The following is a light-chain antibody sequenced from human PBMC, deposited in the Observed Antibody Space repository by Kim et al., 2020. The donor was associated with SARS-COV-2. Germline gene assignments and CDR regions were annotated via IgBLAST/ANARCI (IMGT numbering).Light chain of an antibody. CDR3: QQSYSTPPT. CDR2: AAS. Sequence: SASVGDRVTITCRASQSISSYLNWYQQKPGKAPKLLIYAASSLQRGVPSRFSGSGSGTDFTLTISSLQPEDFATYYCQQSYSTPPTFGQGTKLDI. V-gene: IGKV1-39*01. J-gene: IGKJ2*01. CDR1: QSISSY.